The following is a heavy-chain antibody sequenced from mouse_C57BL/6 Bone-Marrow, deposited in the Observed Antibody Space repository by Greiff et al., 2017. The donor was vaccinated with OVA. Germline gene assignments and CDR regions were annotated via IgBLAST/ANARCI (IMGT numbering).Heavy chain of an antibody. CDR3: ARTARWLLRGVYYAMDY. CDR2: IDPSDSET. V-gene: IGHV1-52*01. Sequence: QVQLKQPGAELVRPGSSVKLSCKASGYTFTSYWMHWVKQRPIQGLEWIGNIDPSDSETHYNQKFKDKATLTVDKSSSTAYMQLSSLTSEDSAVYFCARTARWLLRGVYYAMDYWGQGTSVTVSS. D-gene: IGHD2-3*01. CDR1: GYTFTSYW. J-gene: IGHJ4*01.